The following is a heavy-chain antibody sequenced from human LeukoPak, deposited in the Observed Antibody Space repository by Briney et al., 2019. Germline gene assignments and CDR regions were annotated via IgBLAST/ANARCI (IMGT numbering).Heavy chain of an antibody. V-gene: IGHV4-34*01. CDR2: INHSGCT. CDR1: GGSFSGYY. CDR3: ARGYSSWFFDY. D-gene: IGHD6-13*01. J-gene: IGHJ4*02. Sequence: SETLSLTCAVYGGSFSGYYWSWIRQPPGKGLEWIGEINHSGCTNYNPSLKSRVTISVDTSKNQFSLKLSSVTAADTAVYYCARGYSSWFFDYWGQGTLVTVSS.